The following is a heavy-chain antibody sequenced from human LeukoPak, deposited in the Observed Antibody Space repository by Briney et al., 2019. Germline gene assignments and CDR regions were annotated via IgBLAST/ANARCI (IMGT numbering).Heavy chain of an antibody. Sequence: GSLRLSCAASGFTFSDYYMSWIRQPPGKGLEWIGEINHSGSTNYNPSLKSRVTISVDTSKNQFSLKLSSVTAADTAVYYCARASGYCSSTSCSFDPWGQGTLVTVSS. CDR1: GFTFSDYY. D-gene: IGHD2-2*01. J-gene: IGHJ5*02. CDR3: ARASGYCSSTSCSFDP. CDR2: INHSGST. V-gene: IGHV4-34*01.